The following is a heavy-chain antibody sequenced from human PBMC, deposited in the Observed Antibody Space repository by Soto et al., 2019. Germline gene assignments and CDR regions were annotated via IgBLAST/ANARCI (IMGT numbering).Heavy chain of an antibody. CDR1: GGSISSGGYY. V-gene: IGHV4-31*03. Sequence: SETLSLTCTVSGGSISSGGYYWSWIRQHPGKGLEWIGYIYYSGSTYYNPSLKSRVTISVDTSKNQFSLKLSSVTAADTAVYYCARDVILDPIAPRPGGGDAFDIWGQGTMVTVPS. CDR3: ARDVILDPIAPRPGGGDAFDI. CDR2: IYYSGST. J-gene: IGHJ3*02. D-gene: IGHD6-6*01.